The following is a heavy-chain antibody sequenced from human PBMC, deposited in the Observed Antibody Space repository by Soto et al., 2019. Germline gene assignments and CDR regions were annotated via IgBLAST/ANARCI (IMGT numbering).Heavy chain of an antibody. D-gene: IGHD2-2*01. CDR2: INPNSGGT. Sequence: ASVKVSCKASGGTFSSYAISWVRQAPGQGLEWMGWINPNSGGTNYAQKFQGRVTMTRDTSISTAYMELSRLRSDDTAVYYCARGGYCSSTSCPNVYYYGMGVWGQGTTVTVSS. V-gene: IGHV1-2*02. CDR1: GGTFSSYA. CDR3: ARGGYCSSTSCPNVYYYGMGV. J-gene: IGHJ6*02.